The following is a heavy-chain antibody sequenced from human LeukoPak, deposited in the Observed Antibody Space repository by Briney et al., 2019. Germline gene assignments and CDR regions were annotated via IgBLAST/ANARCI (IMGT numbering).Heavy chain of an antibody. Sequence: SETLSLTCTVSVGSLSSSNYYCGWTRQPPGKGLEWIGSIYYSGSTFYNPSLKSRVTISVDTSKNQFSLKLSSVTAADTAVYYCARHWTGLLWFGYWGQGTLVTVSS. CDR1: VGSLSSSNYY. D-gene: IGHD3-10*01. J-gene: IGHJ4*02. CDR3: ARHWTGLLWFGY. CDR2: IYYSGST. V-gene: IGHV4-39*01.